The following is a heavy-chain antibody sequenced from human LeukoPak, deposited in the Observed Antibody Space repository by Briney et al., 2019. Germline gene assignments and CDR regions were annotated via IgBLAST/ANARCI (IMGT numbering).Heavy chain of an antibody. CDR2: MYYSGNT. CDR3: ARDLGVVPAWGWFDP. Sequence: SETLSLTCTVSGDSISSSSYYWGWIRQPPGKGLEWIGTMYYSGNTYYNPSLKSRVTISGDTSKNQFSLNLSSVTAADTAVYYCARDLGVVPAWGWFDPWGQGTLVTVSS. V-gene: IGHV4-39*07. J-gene: IGHJ5*02. CDR1: GDSISSSSYY. D-gene: IGHD2-2*01.